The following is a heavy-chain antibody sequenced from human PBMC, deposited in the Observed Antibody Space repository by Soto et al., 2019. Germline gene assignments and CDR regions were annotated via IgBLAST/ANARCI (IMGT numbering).Heavy chain of an antibody. D-gene: IGHD3-3*01. V-gene: IGHV1-18*01. CDR3: ARDYYDFWSGYYTNNWFDP. CDR1: GYTFTSYG. Sequence: ASVKVSCKASGYTFTSYGISWVRQAPGQGLEWMGWISAYNGNTNYAQKLQGRVTMTTDTSTSTAYMELRSLRSDDTAVYYCARDYYDFWSGYYTNNWFDPWGQGTLVTVSS. CDR2: ISAYNGNT. J-gene: IGHJ5*02.